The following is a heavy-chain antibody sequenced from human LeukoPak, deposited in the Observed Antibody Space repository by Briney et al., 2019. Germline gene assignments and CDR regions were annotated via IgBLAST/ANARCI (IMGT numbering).Heavy chain of an antibody. J-gene: IGHJ3*02. CDR2: INHSGST. CDR1: GGSFSGYY. CDR3: ARRRFRRITMVRGVIAPRDAFDI. D-gene: IGHD3-10*01. V-gene: IGHV4-34*01. Sequence: SETLSLTCAVYGGSFSGYYWSWIRQPPGKGLEWIGEINHSGSTNYNPSLKSRVTISVDTSKNQFSLKLSSVTAADTAVYYCARRRFRRITMVRGVIAPRDAFDIWGQGTMVTVSS.